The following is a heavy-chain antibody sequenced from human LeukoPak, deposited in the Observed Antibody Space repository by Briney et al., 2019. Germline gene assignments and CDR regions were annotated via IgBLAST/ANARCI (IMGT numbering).Heavy chain of an antibody. CDR3: ARGQGIVDKYYFDY. Sequence: GASVKVSCKASGGTFISYAISWVRQAPGQGLEWMGGIIPIFGTANYAQKFQGRVTITADESTSTAYMELSSLRSEDTAVYYCARGQGIVDKYYFDYWGQGTLVTVSS. V-gene: IGHV1-69*13. J-gene: IGHJ4*02. CDR2: IIPIFGTA. CDR1: GGTFISYA. D-gene: IGHD3-22*01.